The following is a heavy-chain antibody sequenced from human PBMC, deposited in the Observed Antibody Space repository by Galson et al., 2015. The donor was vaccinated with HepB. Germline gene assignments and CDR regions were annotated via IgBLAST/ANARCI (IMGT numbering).Heavy chain of an antibody. CDR2: INAGNGNT. CDR3: AGVKYGSGGEYGRDV. V-gene: IGHV1-3*01. Sequence: SVKVSCKASGYTFTSYAMHWVRQDPGQRLGWMGWINAGNGNTKYSQKFQGRVTITRDTAASTAYMELSSMRSEDTAVYYCAGVKYGSGGEYGRDVCGQGTTVTVSS. D-gene: IGHD3-10*01. CDR1: GYTFTSYA. J-gene: IGHJ6*02.